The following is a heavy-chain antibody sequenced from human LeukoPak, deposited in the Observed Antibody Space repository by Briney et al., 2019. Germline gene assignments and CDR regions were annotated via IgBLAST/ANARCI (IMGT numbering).Heavy chain of an antibody. V-gene: IGHV4-59*01. J-gene: IGHJ4*02. CDR2: IYYSGST. CDR1: GGSISSYY. CDR3: AREGDGYQDY. Sequence: SETLSLTCTVSGGSISSYYWSWVRQPRGKGREWIGYIYYSGSTNYNPSLKTRVTISVDTSKNQFSLKLSSVTAADTAVYYCAREGDGYQDYWGQGTLVTVSS. D-gene: IGHD5-24*01.